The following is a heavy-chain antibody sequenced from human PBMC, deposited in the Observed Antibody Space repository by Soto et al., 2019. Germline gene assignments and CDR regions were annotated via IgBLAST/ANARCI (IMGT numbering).Heavy chain of an antibody. Sequence: GGSLRLSCAASGFTFSSYAMSWVRQTPGKGLEWVSVISGSDDSTYYADSVKGRFTISRGNSKNTLYLQMNSLRAEDTAVYYCAKDRIAVAGPFDYWGQGTLVTVSS. V-gene: IGHV3-23*01. CDR3: AKDRIAVAGPFDY. D-gene: IGHD6-19*01. J-gene: IGHJ4*02. CDR2: ISGSDDST. CDR1: GFTFSSYA.